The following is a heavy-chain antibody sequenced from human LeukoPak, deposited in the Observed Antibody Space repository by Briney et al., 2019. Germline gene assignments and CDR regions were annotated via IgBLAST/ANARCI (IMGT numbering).Heavy chain of an antibody. V-gene: IGHV3-21*04. CDR2: ISSSISYI. J-gene: IGHJ4*02. CDR1: GLSFSSYS. CDR3: AKSQDGGRLFHFDY. D-gene: IGHD3-16*01. Sequence: GGSRRLLCGASGLSFSSYSMQGARGATGKGLEWVTTISSSISYIYYAESVKGRFTISRDNDKNSLYLQMNSMRAEDAAVYFCAKSQDGGRLFHFDYWGQGTLVTVSS.